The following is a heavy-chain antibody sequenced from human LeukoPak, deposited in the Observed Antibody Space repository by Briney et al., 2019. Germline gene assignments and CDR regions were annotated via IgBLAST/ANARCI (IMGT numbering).Heavy chain of an antibody. Sequence: GGSLRLSCAASGSPFSSYDMNWVRQAPGKGLEWVSTIHGSGGSTYYADSVKGRFTISRDNSKNTLYLQMNSLRAEDTAVYYCARDFDYWGQGTLVTVSS. CDR2: IHGSGGST. CDR1: GSPFSSYD. CDR3: ARDFDY. V-gene: IGHV3-23*01. J-gene: IGHJ4*02.